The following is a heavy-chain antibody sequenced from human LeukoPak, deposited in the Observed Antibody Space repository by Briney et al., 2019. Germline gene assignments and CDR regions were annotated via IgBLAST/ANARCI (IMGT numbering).Heavy chain of an antibody. CDR2: IKSKTDGGTT. Sequence: GGSLRLSCAASGFTFSNAWMSWVRQAPGKGLEWVGRIKSKTDGGTTDYAAPVKGRFTISRDDSKNTLYLQMNSLKTEDTAVYYCTTDTRGDYVWGSYRYTTPWIDYWGQGTLVTVSS. J-gene: IGHJ4*02. V-gene: IGHV3-15*01. CDR3: TTDTRGDYVWGSYRYTTPWIDY. D-gene: IGHD3-16*02. CDR1: GFTFSNAW.